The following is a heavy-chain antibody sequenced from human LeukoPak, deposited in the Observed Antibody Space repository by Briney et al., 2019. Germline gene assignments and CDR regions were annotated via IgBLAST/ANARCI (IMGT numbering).Heavy chain of an antibody. CDR1: GYTFTSYY. CDR2: INPSGGST. J-gene: IGHJ3*02. Sequence: ASVKVSCKASGYTFTSYYMHWVRQAPGQGLEWMGIINPSGGSTSYAQKFQGRVTMTRDTSTSTVYMELSSLRSEDTAVYYCARARTSYSNTWTDAFDIWGQGTMVTVSS. V-gene: IGHV1-46*01. D-gene: IGHD6-13*01. CDR3: ARARTSYSNTWTDAFDI.